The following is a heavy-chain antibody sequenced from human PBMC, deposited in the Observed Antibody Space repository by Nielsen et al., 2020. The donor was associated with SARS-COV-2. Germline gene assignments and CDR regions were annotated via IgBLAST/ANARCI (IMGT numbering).Heavy chain of an antibody. J-gene: IGHJ6*02. V-gene: IGHV3-48*02. CDR1: GFTFSSYS. Sequence: GSLRLSCAASGFTFSSYSMNWVRQAPGKGLEWVSYISSSSSTIYYADSVKGRFTISRDNAKNSLYLQMNSLRDEDTAVYYCARDRGGSGSYYYGMDVWGQGTTVTVSS. CDR2: ISSSSSTI. D-gene: IGHD1-26*01. CDR3: ARDRGGSGSYYYGMDV.